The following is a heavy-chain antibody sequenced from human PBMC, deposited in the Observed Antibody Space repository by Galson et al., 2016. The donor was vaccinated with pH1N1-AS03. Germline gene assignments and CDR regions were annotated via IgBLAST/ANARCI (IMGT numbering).Heavy chain of an antibody. Sequence: SLRLSCAASGFTVSSNYMGWVRQAPGKGLEWVSVFSTGGRAHYADSVMGRFTMSRDNSKNTVYLQMNSLRAEDTAIYSCVRYYYSGGSVPGAFDISGQGTVVTVSS. V-gene: IGHV3-53*01. J-gene: IGHJ3*02. CDR1: GFTVSSNY. D-gene: IGHD3-22*01. CDR3: VRYYYSGGSVPGAFDI. CDR2: FSTGGRA.